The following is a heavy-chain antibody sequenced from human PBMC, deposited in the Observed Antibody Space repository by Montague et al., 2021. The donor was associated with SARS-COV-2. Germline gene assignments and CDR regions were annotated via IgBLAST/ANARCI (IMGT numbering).Heavy chain of an antibody. CDR1: GGSIDGGGFF. Sequence: TLSLTCTVSGGSIDGGGFFWSWIRQHPGKGLEWIGYIYSSGNTYYNPSLKSRVTISVDTSKNQFSLKLSSVTAEDTALYYCARDSGGNGETENWGQGTLVTVSS. J-gene: IGHJ4*02. D-gene: IGHD4-17*01. CDR3: ARDSGGNGETEN. V-gene: IGHV4-31*03. CDR2: IYSSGNT.